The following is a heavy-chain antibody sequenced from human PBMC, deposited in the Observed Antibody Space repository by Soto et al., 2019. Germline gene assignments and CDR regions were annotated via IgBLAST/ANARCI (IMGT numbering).Heavy chain of an antibody. CDR3: ARGGRIAAAGSLTYFFDY. CDR2: INPNSGNT. D-gene: IGHD6-13*01. Sequence: GASVKVSCKASGYTFASYDSNWVRQATGQGLEWMGWINPNSGNTGHAQKFQGRLTMTRNTSISTAYMELTSLRSEDTAVYYCARGGRIAAAGSLTYFFDYWGQGALVTVSS. CDR1: GYTFASYD. J-gene: IGHJ4*02. V-gene: IGHV1-8*01.